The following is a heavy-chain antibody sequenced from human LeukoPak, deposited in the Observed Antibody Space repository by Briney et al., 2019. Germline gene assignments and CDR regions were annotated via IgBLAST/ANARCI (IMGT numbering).Heavy chain of an antibody. Sequence: PGGSLRLSCAASGFTFSSYWMHWVRQAPGKGPEWVSAISGSGDRTDYADSVRGRFTISRDNSKGTLYLQMNSLRVEDTAIYYCAIREPIGYWGQGSLVTVSP. V-gene: IGHV3-23*01. CDR1: GFTFSSYW. J-gene: IGHJ4*02. CDR3: AIREPIGY. CDR2: ISGSGDRT. D-gene: IGHD6-13*01.